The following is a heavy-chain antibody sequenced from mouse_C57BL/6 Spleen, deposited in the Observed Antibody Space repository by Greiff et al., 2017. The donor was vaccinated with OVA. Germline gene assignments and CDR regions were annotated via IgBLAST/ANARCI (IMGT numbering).Heavy chain of an antibody. CDR2: IRSKSSNYAT. Sequence: DVQLVESGGGLVQPKGSLKLSCAASGFTFNTYAMHWVRQAPGKGLEWVARIRSKSSNYATYYADSVKDRFTISRDDSQSMLYLQMNNLKTEDTAMYYCVRGGDSSGYEAWFAYWGQGTLVTVSA. V-gene: IGHV10-3*01. J-gene: IGHJ3*01. CDR1: GFTFNTYA. CDR3: VRGGDSSGYEAWFAY. D-gene: IGHD3-2*02.